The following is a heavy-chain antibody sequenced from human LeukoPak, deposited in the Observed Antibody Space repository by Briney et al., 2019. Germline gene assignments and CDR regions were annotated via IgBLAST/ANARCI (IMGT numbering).Heavy chain of an antibody. Sequence: SETLSLTCTVSGGSISSYYWSWIRQPPGKGLEWIGYIYYSGSTNHNPSLKSRVTISVDTSKNQFSLKLSSVTAADTAVYYCARGAWGPQLWLGYWGQGTLVTVSS. CDR3: ARGAWGPQLWLGY. D-gene: IGHD5-18*01. CDR2: IYYSGST. V-gene: IGHV4-59*01. J-gene: IGHJ4*02. CDR1: GGSISSYY.